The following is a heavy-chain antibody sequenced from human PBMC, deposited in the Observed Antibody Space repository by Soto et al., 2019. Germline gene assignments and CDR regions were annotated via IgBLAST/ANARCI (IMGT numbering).Heavy chain of an antibody. Sequence: GGSLRLSCAASGFTFSSYAMSWVRQAPGKGLEWVAFIWYDGINKYYADSVKGRFTISRDNSKNTLYLQMNSLRAEDTAVYYCARGISGGLPAHPANTGFDPWGQGTLVTISS. CDR2: IWYDGINK. J-gene: IGHJ5*02. CDR3: ARGISGGLPAHPANTGFDP. V-gene: IGHV3-33*08. CDR1: GFTFSSYA. D-gene: IGHD2-15*01.